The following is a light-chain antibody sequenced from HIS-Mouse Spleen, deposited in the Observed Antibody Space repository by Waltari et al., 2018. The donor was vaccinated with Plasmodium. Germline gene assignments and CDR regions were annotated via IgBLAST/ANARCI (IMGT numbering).Light chain of an antibody. J-gene: IGLJ3*02. Sequence: SYELTQPPSVSVSPGQTARITCSGDALPTKYAYWYQQKSGQAPGLVIYEDSKRPSGIPGGFSGASSGTMATLTISGAQVEDEADYYCYSTDSSGNHRVSGGGTKLTVL. CDR1: ALPTKY. V-gene: IGLV3-10*01. CDR2: EDS. CDR3: YSTDSSGNHRV.